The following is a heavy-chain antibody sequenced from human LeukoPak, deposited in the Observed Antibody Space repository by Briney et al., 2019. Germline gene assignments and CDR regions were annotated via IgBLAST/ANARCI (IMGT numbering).Heavy chain of an antibody. CDR3: ARCFNINYDSSGYPHYNSYGTDV. V-gene: IGHV3-66*01. CDR2: IYSGGST. J-gene: IGHJ6*02. Sequence: GGSLRLSCAASGFTFSSYSMNWVRQAPGKGLEWVSVIYSGGSTYYADSVKGRFTISRDNSKNTLYLQMNSLRAEDTAVYYCARCFNINYDSSGYPHYNSYGTDVWGQGTTVTVSS. CDR1: GFTFSSYS. D-gene: IGHD3-22*01.